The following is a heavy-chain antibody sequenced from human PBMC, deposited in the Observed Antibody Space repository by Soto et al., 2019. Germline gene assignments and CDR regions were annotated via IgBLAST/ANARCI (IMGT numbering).Heavy chain of an antibody. J-gene: IGHJ5*02. CDR2: IYYSGST. Sequence: QVQLQESGPGLVKPSETLSLTCTVSGGSISSYYWSWIRQPPGKGLEGIGYIYYSGSTNYNPSLKSRVTISVDTSKNQFSLKLSSVTAADTAVYYCAKVNDFWTGYYSTNWFDPWGQGTLVTVSS. CDR3: AKVNDFWTGYYSTNWFDP. V-gene: IGHV4-59*01. D-gene: IGHD3-3*01. CDR1: GGSISSYY.